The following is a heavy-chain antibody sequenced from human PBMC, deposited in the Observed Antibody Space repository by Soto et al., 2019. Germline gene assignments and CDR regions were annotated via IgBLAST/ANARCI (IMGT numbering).Heavy chain of an antibody. Sequence: PRGSLRLSCAASGFTFSSYGMHWVRQAPGKGLEWVAVISYDGSNKYYADSVKGRFTISRDNSKNTLYLQMNSLRAEDTAVYYSAKDPAARRHDAFDIWGQGTMVTV. CDR3: AKDPAARRHDAFDI. CDR1: GFTFSSYG. CDR2: ISYDGSNK. V-gene: IGHV3-30*18. J-gene: IGHJ3*02. D-gene: IGHD6-6*01.